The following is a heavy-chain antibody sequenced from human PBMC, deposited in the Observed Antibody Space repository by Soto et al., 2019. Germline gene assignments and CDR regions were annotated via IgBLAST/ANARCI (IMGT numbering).Heavy chain of an antibody. V-gene: IGHV1-18*01. J-gene: IGHJ5*02. D-gene: IGHD2-2*01. CDR3: ARVVPGAEAWFGP. CDR1: GYTFSNYG. CDR2: ISLYSDGT. Sequence: ASVKVSCKTSGYTFSNYGIPWVRQAPGQPLEWLGWISLYSDGTNYAQKFQGRVSMTTDTSTTTAYMELRSLRSDDTAVYYCARVVPGAEAWFGPWGQGTLVTVS.